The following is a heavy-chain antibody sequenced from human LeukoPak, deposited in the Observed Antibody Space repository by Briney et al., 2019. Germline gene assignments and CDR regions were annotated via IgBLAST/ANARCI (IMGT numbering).Heavy chain of an antibody. Sequence: GGSLRLSCATSGFNFNAYTMHWVRQAPGKGLEWVSFIRGAATTNYADSVKGRFTVSSDNSKNSLYLQMNSLRPEDSGLYYCAKERDGHKDGLAHWGRGTLITVSS. CDR3: AKERDGHKDGLAH. V-gene: IGHV3-43*01. D-gene: IGHD5-24*01. CDR1: GFNFNAYT. J-gene: IGHJ4*02. CDR2: IRGAATT.